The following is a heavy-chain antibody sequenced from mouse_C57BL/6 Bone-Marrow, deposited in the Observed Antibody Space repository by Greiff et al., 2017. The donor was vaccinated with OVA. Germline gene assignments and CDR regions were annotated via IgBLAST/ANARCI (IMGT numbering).Heavy chain of an antibody. CDR2: IYPGSGNT. CDR3: ARSRVYDYVVFAY. CDR1: GYSFTSYY. J-gene: IGHJ3*01. V-gene: IGHV1-66*01. D-gene: IGHD2-4*01. Sequence: QVQLKESGPELVKPGASVKISCKASGYSFTSYYIHWVKQRPGQGLEWIGWIYPGSGNTKYNEKFKGKATLTADTSSSTAYMQLSSLTSEDSAVYYCARSRVYDYVVFAYWGQGTLVTVSA.